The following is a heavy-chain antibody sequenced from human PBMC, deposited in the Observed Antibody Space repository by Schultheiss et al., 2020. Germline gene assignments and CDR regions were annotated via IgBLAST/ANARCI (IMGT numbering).Heavy chain of an antibody. CDR2: INPNSGGT. CDR3: ARDRNYYDSSGDWFDP. Sequence: ASVKVSCKASGYTFTGYYMHWVRQAPGQGLEWMGWINPNSGGTNYAQKFQGRVTMTTDTSTSTAYMELRSLRSDDTAVYYCARDRNYYDSSGDWFDPWGQGTLVTVSS. D-gene: IGHD3-22*01. CDR1: GYTFTGYY. V-gene: IGHV1-2*02. J-gene: IGHJ5*02.